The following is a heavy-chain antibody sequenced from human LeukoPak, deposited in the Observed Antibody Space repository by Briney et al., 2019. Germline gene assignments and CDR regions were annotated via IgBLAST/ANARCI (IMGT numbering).Heavy chain of an antibody. CDR2: INPNSGGT. CDR1: GYTFTGYY. Sequence: ASVKVSCKASGYTFTGYYMHWVRQAPGQGLEWMGWINPNSGGTNYAQKFQGRVTMTRDTSISTAYMELSRLRSDDTAVYYCARGIVGATMDAFDIWGQGAMVTVSS. D-gene: IGHD1-26*01. J-gene: IGHJ3*02. V-gene: IGHV1-2*02. CDR3: ARGIVGATMDAFDI.